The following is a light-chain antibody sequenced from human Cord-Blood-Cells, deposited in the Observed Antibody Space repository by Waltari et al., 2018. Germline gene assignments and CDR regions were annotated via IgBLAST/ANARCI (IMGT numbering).Light chain of an antibody. CDR3: QQSYSSPRT. J-gene: IGKJ1*01. V-gene: IGKV1-39*01. CDR1: QSISSY. CDR2: AAS. Sequence: DIQMTQSPSSLSASVGDRVTITCRASQSISSYLNWYQQKPGKAPKLLIYAASSLQSGVPSSFSDSGCGTGFTLAISGLQPEDCATYYYQQSYSSPRTFGQGTKVE.